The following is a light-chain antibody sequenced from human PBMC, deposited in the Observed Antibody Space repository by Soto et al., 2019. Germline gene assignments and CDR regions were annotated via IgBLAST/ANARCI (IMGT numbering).Light chain of an antibody. CDR2: KVS. V-gene: IGKV2-30*01. J-gene: IGKJ1*01. Sequence: DVVMTQSPLSLPVTLGQPASISCRSSQSLVYSDGNTFLNWFQQRPGKSPRRLIYKVSHRDPGVQDRFSGSGSGTVFTLKISRVEAEDVGVYFCMQGTHWTGTFGQGTKVEIK. CDR1: QSLVYSDGNTF. CDR3: MQGTHWTGT.